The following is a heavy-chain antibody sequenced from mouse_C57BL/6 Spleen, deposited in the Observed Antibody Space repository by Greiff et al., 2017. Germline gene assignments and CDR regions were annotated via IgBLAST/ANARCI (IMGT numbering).Heavy chain of an antibody. D-gene: IGHD1-1*01. V-gene: IGHV1-82*01. CDR3: ARTTTVPWYFDV. Sequence: VKLVESGPELVKPGASVKISCKASGYAFSSSWMNWVKQRPGKGLEWIGRIYPGDGDTNYNGKFKGKATLTADKSSSTAYMQLSSLTSEDSAVYFCARTTTVPWYFDVWGTGTTVTVSS. CDR1: GYAFSSSW. J-gene: IGHJ1*03. CDR2: IYPGDGDT.